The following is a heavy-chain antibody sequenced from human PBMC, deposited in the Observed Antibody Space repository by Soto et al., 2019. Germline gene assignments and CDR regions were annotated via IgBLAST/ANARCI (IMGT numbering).Heavy chain of an antibody. J-gene: IGHJ4*02. CDR2: FRTGGDDATT. V-gene: IGHV3-23*01. Sequence: GGSLRLSCAASGFTFGSYSMSWVRQAPGKGLEWVSGFRTGGDDATTYYADSVKGRFTISRDNSKNMLFLQMNSLRAEDTAIYYCAKKANSGPGRQSFDNWGQGTLVTVS. CDR3: AKKANSGPGRQSFDN. CDR1: GFTFGSYS. D-gene: IGHD3-10*01.